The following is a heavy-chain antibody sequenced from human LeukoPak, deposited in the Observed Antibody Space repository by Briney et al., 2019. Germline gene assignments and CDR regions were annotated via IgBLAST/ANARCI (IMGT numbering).Heavy chain of an antibody. D-gene: IGHD6-13*01. J-gene: IGHJ6*03. CDR1: GGSISSGSYY. CDR3: ARAVVKQSYYYYMDV. Sequence: PSETLSLTCTVSGGSISSGSYYWSWIRQPAGKGLEWIGRIYTGGSTNYNPSLKSRVTISVDTSKNQFSLKLSSVTAADTAVYYCARAVVKQSYYYYMDVWGKGTTVTVSS. CDR2: IYTGGST. V-gene: IGHV4-61*02.